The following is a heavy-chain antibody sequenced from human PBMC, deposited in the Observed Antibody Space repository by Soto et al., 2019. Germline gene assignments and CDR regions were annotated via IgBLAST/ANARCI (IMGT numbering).Heavy chain of an antibody. J-gene: IGHJ5*02. CDR1: GFIFKDFA. V-gene: IGHV3-23*01. CDR3: TKGDSSGFFDLSTGYSTPDH. Sequence: PGESLKISCAASGFIFKDFAMSSGRQAPGRGLEWVSTITTSGDITYAADSLRGWFTISRDNSANTLFLQMSSLRGDDTATYYCTKGDSSGFFDLSTGYSTPDHWGQGTLVTVSS. CDR2: ITTSGDIT. D-gene: IGHD2-15*01.